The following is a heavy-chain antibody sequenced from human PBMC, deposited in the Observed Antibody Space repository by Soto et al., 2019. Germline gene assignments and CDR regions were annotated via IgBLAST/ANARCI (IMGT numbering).Heavy chain of an antibody. Sequence: GGSLRLSCAASGFTFSDYYMSWIRQAPGKGLEWVSYISSSGSTIYYADSVKGRFTISRDNAKNSLYLQMNSLRAEDTAVYYCASDGSRYFDWLTYYYYYMDVWGKGTTVTVSS. D-gene: IGHD3-9*01. CDR1: GFTFSDYY. CDR2: ISSSGSTI. J-gene: IGHJ6*03. V-gene: IGHV3-11*01. CDR3: ASDGSRYFDWLTYYYYYMDV.